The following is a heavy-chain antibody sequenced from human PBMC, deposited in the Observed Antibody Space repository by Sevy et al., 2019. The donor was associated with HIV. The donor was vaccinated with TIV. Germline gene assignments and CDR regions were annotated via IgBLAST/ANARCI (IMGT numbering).Heavy chain of an antibody. Sequence: ASVKVSCKASGYTFTGQYIHWVRQAPGQGLEWMGWINPNSGGTNYGQEFQGRVTMTRDTSISTAYMELSGLKSDDTALSYCARDVRLRGYSYGSFDYWGQGTLVTVSS. CDR1: GYTFTGQY. V-gene: IGHV1-2*02. D-gene: IGHD5-18*01. CDR2: INPNSGGT. CDR3: ARDVRLRGYSYGSFDY. J-gene: IGHJ4*02.